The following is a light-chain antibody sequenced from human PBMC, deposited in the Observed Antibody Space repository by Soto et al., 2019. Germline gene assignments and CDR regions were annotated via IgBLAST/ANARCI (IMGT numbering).Light chain of an antibody. J-gene: IGLJ1*01. CDR1: SSDVGLYDY. V-gene: IGLV2-14*01. CDR2: EVT. CDR3: SSYTSSDTYV. Sequence: QSALTQPASVSGSPGQSITISCTGTSSDVGLYDYVSWYQQYPGKAPKLMIYEVTNRPSGVSDRFSGSKSGNTASLTISGLQTEDEADYYCSSYTSSDTYVFGTGTQLTVL.